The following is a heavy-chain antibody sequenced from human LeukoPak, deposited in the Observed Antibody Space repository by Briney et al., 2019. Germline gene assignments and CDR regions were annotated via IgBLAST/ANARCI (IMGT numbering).Heavy chain of an antibody. CDR1: GFTCNNYA. J-gene: IGHJ4*02. CDR3: ARDGIVGSPLFKFDY. CDR2: ISFDGGNK. V-gene: IGHV3-30-3*01. Sequence: PGGSLRLSCAAAGFTCNNYAIHWVRQAPGKGLEWVAIISFDGGNKYYADSVKGRFTISRDNSKNTLYLQMNSLRAEDTAVYYCARDGIVGSPLFKFDYWGQGTLVTVSS. D-gene: IGHD1-26*01.